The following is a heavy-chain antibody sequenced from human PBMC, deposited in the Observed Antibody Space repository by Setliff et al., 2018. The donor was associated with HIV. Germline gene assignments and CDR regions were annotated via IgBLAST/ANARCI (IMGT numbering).Heavy chain of an antibody. V-gene: IGHV3-7*03. CDR1: GGSISSSNYY. Sequence: PSETLSLTCTVSGGSISSSNYYWGRVRQAPGKGLEWMANIKQDGSEKYYVDSVKGRFTISRDNAKNSLYLQMNSLRAEDTAVYYCARGDFYDSSGYFTDAFDIWGQGTMVTVS. CDR3: ARGDFYDSSGYFTDAFDI. CDR2: IKQDGSEK. J-gene: IGHJ3*02. D-gene: IGHD3-22*01.